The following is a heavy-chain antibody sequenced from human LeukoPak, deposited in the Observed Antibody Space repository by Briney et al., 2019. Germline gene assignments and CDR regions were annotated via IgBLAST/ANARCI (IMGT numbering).Heavy chain of an antibody. CDR1: GGSFSGYY. D-gene: IGHD3-9*01. J-gene: IGHJ5*02. CDR2: INHSGST. V-gene: IGHV4-34*01. Sequence: PSETLSLTCAVYGGSFSGYYWSWIRQPPGKGLEWIGEINHSGSTNYNPSLKSRVTISVDTSKNQFSLKLSSVTAADTAVYYCARGDPQLRYFDWLLLTGFDPWGQGTLVTASS. CDR3: ARGDPQLRYFDWLLLTGFDP.